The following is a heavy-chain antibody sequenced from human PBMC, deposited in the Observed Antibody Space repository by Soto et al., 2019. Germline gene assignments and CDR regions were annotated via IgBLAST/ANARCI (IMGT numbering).Heavy chain of an antibody. V-gene: IGHV1-2*02. CDR2: INTKTGGT. CDR1: GYSFTDYY. J-gene: IGHJ5*02. D-gene: IGHD3-22*01. Sequence: QVHLVQSGAEVKKPGASVKVSCKASGYSFTDYYMHWVRQAPGQGLEWMGWINTKTGGTNYAQRVQGRVTMTGDTSINTAYMXXXXXXXXXXAVYYCARVGPTGWFDPWGXXTVVTVSS. CDR3: ARVGPTGWFDP.